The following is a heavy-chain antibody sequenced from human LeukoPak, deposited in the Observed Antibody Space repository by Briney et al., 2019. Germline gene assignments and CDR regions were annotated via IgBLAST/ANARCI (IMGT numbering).Heavy chain of an antibody. Sequence: SQTLSLTCSISGDSVSSNVAAWNWIRQSPSRGLEWLGRTYYRSKWYNDYAVSVKSRITINPDTSRNQFSLRLNSVTPADTAVYYCVRDGAGGLDYFDYWGQGNLVTVSS. CDR2: TYYRSKWYN. CDR3: VRDGAGGLDYFDY. V-gene: IGHV6-1*01. CDR1: GDSVSSNVAA. D-gene: IGHD3-16*01. J-gene: IGHJ4*02.